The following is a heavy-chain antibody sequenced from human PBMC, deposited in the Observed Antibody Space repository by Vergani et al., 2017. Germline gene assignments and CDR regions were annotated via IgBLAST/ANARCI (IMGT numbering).Heavy chain of an antibody. CDR3: RWGAWDFDY. CDR2: IKHSGST. CDR1: GYSIRNGYY. D-gene: IGHD1-26*01. V-gene: IGHV4-38-2*01. Sequence: QVQLQESGPGLVEPSETLSLTCAVSGYSIRNGYYWGWIRQPPGKGLEWIVSIKHSGSTPYNPSLKSRVTISVETSKNDFSLKVTSVTAADTAVDYCRWGAWDFDYWGQGTLVTVSS. J-gene: IGHJ4*02.